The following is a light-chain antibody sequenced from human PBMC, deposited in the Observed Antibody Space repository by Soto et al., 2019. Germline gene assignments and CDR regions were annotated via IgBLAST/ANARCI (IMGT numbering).Light chain of an antibody. V-gene: IGKV1-5*03. Sequence: DIQMTQSPSSLSASEGDRVTITCPASQDISNYLNWYQEKPGKAPKLLIYKASTLKSGVPSRFSGSGSGTEFTLTISSLQPDDFATYYCQHYNSYSEAFGQGTKVDI. CDR3: QHYNSYSEA. CDR1: QDISNY. J-gene: IGKJ1*01. CDR2: KAS.